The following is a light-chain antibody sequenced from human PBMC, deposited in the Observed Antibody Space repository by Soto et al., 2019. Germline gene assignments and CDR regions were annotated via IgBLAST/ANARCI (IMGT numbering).Light chain of an antibody. J-gene: IGKJ1*01. CDR3: MQALQTRT. CDR1: QSLLHSNGYNY. CDR2: LGS. V-gene: IGKV2-28*01. Sequence: DIVMTQSPVSLPVTPGEPASISCRSSQSLLHSNGYNYLDWYLQKPGQSPQLLIYLGSNRASGVPDRFSGSGSGTDFTLKISRVEAEDVGVYYCMQALQTRTFGQGTKV.